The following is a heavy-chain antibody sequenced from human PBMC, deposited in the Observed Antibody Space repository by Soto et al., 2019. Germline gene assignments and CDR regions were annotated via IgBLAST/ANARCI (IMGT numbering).Heavy chain of an antibody. Sequence: XGSLRLSCAASGFTFSSYAMSWVRQAPGKGLECVSTISGSGGTTYYADSVKGRVTISVDTSKNQFSLNLNSVTASDTAVYFCVSQRTTVITQAYFDYWGPGALVTVSS. V-gene: IGHV3-23*01. J-gene: IGHJ4*02. CDR3: VSQRTTVITQAYFDY. D-gene: IGHD4-4*01. CDR2: ISGSGGTT. CDR1: GFTFSSYA.